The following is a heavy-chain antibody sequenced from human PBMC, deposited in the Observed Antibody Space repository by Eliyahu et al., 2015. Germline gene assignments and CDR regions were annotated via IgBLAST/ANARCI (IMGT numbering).Heavy chain of an antibody. V-gene: IGHV4-34*01. J-gene: IGHJ3*02. Sequence: QVQLQQWGAGLLKPSETLSLTCAVYGGSXSGYYWSWIRQPPGKGLEXIGEINHSGSTNYNPSLKSRVTISVDTSKNQFSLKLSSVTAADTAVYYCARGVPDIVANDDAFDIWGQGTMVTVSS. D-gene: IGHD5-12*01. CDR2: INHSGST. CDR3: ARGVPDIVANDDAFDI. CDR1: GGSXSGYY.